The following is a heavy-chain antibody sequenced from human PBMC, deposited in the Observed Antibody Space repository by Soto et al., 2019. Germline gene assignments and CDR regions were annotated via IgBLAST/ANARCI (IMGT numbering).Heavy chain of an antibody. CDR3: ASWGHIVPVYHTDFDH. J-gene: IGHJ4*02. D-gene: IGHD2-21*01. CDR2: ISPDGSNR. CDR1: GFTFSTYW. V-gene: IGHV3-74*01. Sequence: GGSLRLSCAASGFTFSTYWMNWVRQTPGKGLMWVSRISPDGSNRGYADSVEGRFTVSRDNAKNTVYLQMHSLRAEDTAMYYCASWGHIVPVYHTDFDHWGEGTLVTVSS.